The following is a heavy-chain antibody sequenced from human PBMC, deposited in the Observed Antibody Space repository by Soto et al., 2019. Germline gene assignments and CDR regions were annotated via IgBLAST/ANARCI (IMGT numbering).Heavy chain of an antibody. V-gene: IGHV3-9*01. CDR2: ISWNSDKI. D-gene: IGHD3-22*01. CDR1: GFTFDDYA. Sequence: PGGSLRLSCAASGFTFDDYAIHWVRQAPGKGLEWVSGISWNSDKIGYADSVKGRFSISRDNAKNSLYLQMNSLRAEDTALYYCAKDNLRRQYDGNSDFDYWGQGTLVTVSS. J-gene: IGHJ4*02. CDR3: AKDNLRRQYDGNSDFDY.